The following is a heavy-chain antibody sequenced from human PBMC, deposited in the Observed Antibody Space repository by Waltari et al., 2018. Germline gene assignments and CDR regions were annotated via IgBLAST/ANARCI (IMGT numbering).Heavy chain of an antibody. V-gene: IGHV4-38-2*02. CDR2: IYHSGST. Sequence: QVQLQESGPGLVKPSETLSLTCAVSGYSIRSGYYWGWIRQPPGKGLEWIGSIYHSGSTYYNPSLKSRVTISVDTSKNQFSLKLSSVTAADTAVYYCARDDYGDYTSGWFDPWGQGTLVTVSS. CDR3: ARDDYGDYTSGWFDP. J-gene: IGHJ5*02. D-gene: IGHD4-17*01. CDR1: GYSIRSGYY.